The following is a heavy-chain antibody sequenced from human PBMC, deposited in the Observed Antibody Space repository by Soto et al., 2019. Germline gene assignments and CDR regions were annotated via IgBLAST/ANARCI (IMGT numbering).Heavy chain of an antibody. V-gene: IGHV4-30-4*01. CDR3: ARDDSSGYSAD. CDR2: IYYSGST. Sequence: QVQLHESGPGLVKPSQTLSLTCTVSGGSISSGDYYWSWIRQPPGKGLEWIGYIYYSGSTYYNPSLKSXXNXSXXTSKNQFSLKLSSVTAADTAVYYCARDDSSGYSADWGQGSLVTVSS. J-gene: IGHJ4*02. D-gene: IGHD3-22*01. CDR1: GGSISSGDYY.